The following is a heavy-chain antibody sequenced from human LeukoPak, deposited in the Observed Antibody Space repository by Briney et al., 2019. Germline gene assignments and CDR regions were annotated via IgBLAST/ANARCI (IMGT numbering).Heavy chain of an antibody. D-gene: IGHD2-2*01. CDR2: IYSDYSGGST. V-gene: IGHV3-53*01. J-gene: IGHJ4*02. Sequence: HPGGSLRLSCAASGFSVSSNYMTWVRQAPGKGLEWVSIIYSDYSGGSTYYADSVKGRFTISRDNSKNSLYLQMNSLRAEDTAVYYCARVLIAGYCTSTSCYDVDYWGQGTLVTVSS. CDR3: ARVLIAGYCTSTSCYDVDY. CDR1: GFSVSSNY.